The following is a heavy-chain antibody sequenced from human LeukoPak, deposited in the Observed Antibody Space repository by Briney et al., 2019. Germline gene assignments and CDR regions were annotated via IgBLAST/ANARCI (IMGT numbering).Heavy chain of an antibody. CDR2: INHSGST. J-gene: IGHJ5*02. D-gene: IGHD3-10*01. CDR1: GGSFSGYY. V-gene: IGHV4-34*01. CDR3: ARAMVRGFPRVRLDP. Sequence: TSETLSLTCAVYGGSFSGYYWSWIRQPPGKGLEWIGEINHSGSTNYNPSLRSRVTISVDTSKNQFSLKLSSVTAADTAVYYCARAMVRGFPRVRLDPWGQGTLVTVSS.